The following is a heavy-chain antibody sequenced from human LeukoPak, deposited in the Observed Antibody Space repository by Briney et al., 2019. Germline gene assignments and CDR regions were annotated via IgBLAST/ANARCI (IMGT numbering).Heavy chain of an antibody. CDR3: AKDRGCSGGSCYSNWFDP. J-gene: IGHJ5*02. CDR2: ISYDGSNK. CDR1: GFTFSSYG. Sequence: HTGRSLRLSCAASGFTFSSYGMHWVRQAPGKGLEWVAVISYDGSNKYYADSVKGRFTISRDNSKNTLYLQMNSLRAEDTAVYYCAKDRGCSGGSCYSNWFDPWGQGTLVTVSS. V-gene: IGHV3-30*18. D-gene: IGHD2-15*01.